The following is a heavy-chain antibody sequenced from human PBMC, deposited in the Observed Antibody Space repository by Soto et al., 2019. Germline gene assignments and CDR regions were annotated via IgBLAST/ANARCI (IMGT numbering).Heavy chain of an antibody. J-gene: IGHJ6*02. D-gene: IGHD2-2*01. CDR3: ARHGPRVVDYYYYYGMDV. CDR2: IDPSDSYT. V-gene: IGHV5-10-1*01. CDR1: GYSFNSYW. Sequence: PGESLKLPCQGSGYSFNSYWISWVRQMPGKGLEWLGRIDPSDSYTNYSPSFQGHVTISADKSISTAYLQWSSLKASDTAMYYCARHGPRVVDYYYYYGMDVWGQGTTVTVSS.